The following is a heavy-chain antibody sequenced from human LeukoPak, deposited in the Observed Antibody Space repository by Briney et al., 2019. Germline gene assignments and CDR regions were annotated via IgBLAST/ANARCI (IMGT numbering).Heavy chain of an antibody. V-gene: IGHV4-30-2*01. Sequence: SETLSLTCAVSGGSISSGGYSWSWIRQPPGKGLEWIGYIYHSGSTYYNPSLKSRVTISVDRSKNQFSLKLSSVTAADTAVYYCARHGAAAGTHYWGQGTLVTVSS. CDR3: ARHGAAAGTHY. D-gene: IGHD6-13*01. CDR1: GGSISSGGYS. J-gene: IGHJ4*02. CDR2: IYHSGST.